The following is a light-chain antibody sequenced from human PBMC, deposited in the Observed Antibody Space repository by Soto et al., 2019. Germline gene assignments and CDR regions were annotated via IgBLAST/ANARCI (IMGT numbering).Light chain of an antibody. CDR3: QQYDDWLRLT. Sequence: EIVMTQSPATLSVSPGERATLSCRASQSVNIYLAWYQQKPGQAPRLLIFGASYRATGIPARFSGSGSGTEFSLTISSLQSEDFAVYFCQQYDDWLRLTFGQGTRLEIK. CDR1: QSVNIY. V-gene: IGKV3D-15*01. J-gene: IGKJ5*01. CDR2: GAS.